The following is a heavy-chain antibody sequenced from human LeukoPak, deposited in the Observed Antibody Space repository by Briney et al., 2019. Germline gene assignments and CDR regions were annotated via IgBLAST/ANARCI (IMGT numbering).Heavy chain of an antibody. CDR3: AKVSEVGATYNWFDP. V-gene: IGHV3-23*01. CDR1: GFTFSSYW. Sequence: PGGSLRLSCAASGFTFSSYWMSWVRQAPGKGLEWVSAISGSGGSTYYADSVKGRFTISRDNSKNTLYLQMNSLRAEDTAEYYCAKVSEVGATYNWFDPWGQGTLVTVSS. J-gene: IGHJ5*02. CDR2: ISGSGGST. D-gene: IGHD1-26*01.